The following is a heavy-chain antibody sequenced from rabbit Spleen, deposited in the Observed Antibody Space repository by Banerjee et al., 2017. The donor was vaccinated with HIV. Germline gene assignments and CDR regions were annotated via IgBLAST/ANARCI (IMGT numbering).Heavy chain of an antibody. CDR1: GFSFSDRDV. J-gene: IGHJ4*01. V-gene: IGHV1S45*01. D-gene: IGHD1-1*01. CDR2: INAYTGKP. CDR3: ARDLGSVVGWNFNL. Sequence: QEQLVESGRGLVKPEGSLTLTCKASGFSFSDRDVMCWVRQAPGKGLQWIACINAYTGKPVYATWAKGRFTISRTSSTTVTLQMTGLTAADTATYFCARDLGSVVGWNFNLWARAPWSPS.